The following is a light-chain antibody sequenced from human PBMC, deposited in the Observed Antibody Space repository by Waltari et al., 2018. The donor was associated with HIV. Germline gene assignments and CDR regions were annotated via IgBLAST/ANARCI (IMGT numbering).Light chain of an antibody. Sequence: QSALTQPASVSGSPGQSITISCTGTSGDVGGYNYVSWYQQHTGKAPKLMIYDVSNRPSGCSNRFSGSKSGNTASLTISGLQAEDEADYYCSSYTSSNTLPYVFGTGTKVTVL. CDR3: SSYTSSNTLPYV. CDR1: SGDVGGYNY. J-gene: IGLJ1*01. V-gene: IGLV2-14*03. CDR2: DVS.